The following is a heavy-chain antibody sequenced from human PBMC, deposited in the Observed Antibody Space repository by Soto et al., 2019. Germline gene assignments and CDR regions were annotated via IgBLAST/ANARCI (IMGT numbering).Heavy chain of an antibody. CDR3: ARDLGSPRDYYYYFMDV. CDR2: ISSNGGST. V-gene: IGHV3-64*01. CDR1: GFTFSSYA. Sequence: GGSLRLSCAASGFTFSSYAMHWVRQAPGKGLEYVSAISSNGGSTYYANSVKGRFTISRDNSKNTLYLQMGSLRAEDMALYYCARDLGSPRDYYYYFMDVWGKGTTVTVSS. J-gene: IGHJ6*03. D-gene: IGHD6-13*01.